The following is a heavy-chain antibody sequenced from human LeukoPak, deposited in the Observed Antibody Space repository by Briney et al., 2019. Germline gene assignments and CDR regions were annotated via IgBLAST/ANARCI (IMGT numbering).Heavy chain of an antibody. CDR3: ARRRNYDSWSGKDTYGMDV. D-gene: IGHD3-3*01. J-gene: IGHJ6*02. Sequence: ASVKVSCKASGDTFTSYYMHWVRQTPGQGLEWMGIINPSGGSTSYAQKFQGRVTMTRDTSTSTVYMELSSLRSEDTAVYYCARRRNYDSWSGKDTYGMDVWGQGTTVTVSS. CDR1: GDTFTSYY. V-gene: IGHV1-46*01. CDR2: INPSGGST.